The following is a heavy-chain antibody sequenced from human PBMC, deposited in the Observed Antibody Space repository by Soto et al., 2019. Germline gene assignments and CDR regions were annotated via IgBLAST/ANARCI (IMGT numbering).Heavy chain of an antibody. V-gene: IGHV3-21*01. D-gene: IGHD1-1*01. J-gene: IGHJ4*02. CDR3: ARFWNDDGGYFDY. Sequence: EVQLVESGGGLVKPGGSLRLSCAASGFTFSSYSMNWVRQSPGKGLEWVSSISSSSSYIYYADSVKGRFTISRDNAKNSLYLQMNSLRAEDTAVYYCARFWNDDGGYFDYWGQGTLVTVSS. CDR2: ISSSSSYI. CDR1: GFTFSSYS.